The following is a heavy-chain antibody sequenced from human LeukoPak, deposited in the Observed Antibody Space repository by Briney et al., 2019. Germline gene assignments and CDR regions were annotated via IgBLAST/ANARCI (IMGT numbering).Heavy chain of an antibody. V-gene: IGHV1-8*03. CDR3: ARYCSGGSCYSSGELDY. CDR2: MNPNSGNT. J-gene: IGHJ4*02. D-gene: IGHD2-15*01. Sequence: ASVKVSCKASGYTFTSYDINWVRQAPGQGLGWMGWMNPNSGNTGYAQKFQGRVTITRNTSISTAYMELSSLRSEDTAVYYCARYCSGGSCYSSGELDYWGQGTLVTVSS. CDR1: GYTFTSYD.